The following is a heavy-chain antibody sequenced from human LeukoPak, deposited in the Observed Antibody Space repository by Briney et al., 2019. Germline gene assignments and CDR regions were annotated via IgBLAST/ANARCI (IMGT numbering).Heavy chain of an antibody. CDR3: ARLRNKDAGGFYPDGFDF. J-gene: IGHJ3*01. V-gene: IGHV1-18*01. Sequence: GASVRVSCETSGFSFNIHGFSWVRQAPGQGLEWMGWISGYNHNTNYAQTFQGRVTLTADTSSTTVYMEMRSLRSDDTAMYYCARLRNKDAGGFYPDGFDFWGQGTMVTVSS. CDR2: ISGYNHNT. CDR1: GFSFNIHG. D-gene: IGHD3-22*01.